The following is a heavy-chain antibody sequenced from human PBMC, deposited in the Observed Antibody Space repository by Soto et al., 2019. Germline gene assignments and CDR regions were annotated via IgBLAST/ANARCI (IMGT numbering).Heavy chain of an antibody. CDR2: IYYSGST. J-gene: IGHJ4*02. D-gene: IGHD3-10*01. V-gene: IGHV4-39*01. CDR3: ARLWFGEPVDY. CDR1: GGSISSRGYY. Sequence: PSETLSLTCTVSGGSISSRGYYWGWIRQPPGKGLEWIGTIYYSGSTYYNPSLKSRVTISVDTSKNQFSLKLSSVTAADTAVYYCARLWFGEPVDYWGQGTLVTVSS.